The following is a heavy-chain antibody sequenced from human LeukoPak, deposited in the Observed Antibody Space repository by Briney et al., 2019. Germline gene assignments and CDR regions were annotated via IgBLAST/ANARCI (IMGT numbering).Heavy chain of an antibody. Sequence: PGGSLRLSCVASGFTFKNSWMHWVRQVPGKGLVWVSRMDADGSNTHYVDSVKGRFTISRDNAKNSLYLQMNSLRAEDTALYYCARVAPLNCSGGSCYYRYYFDYWGQGTLVTVSS. CDR3: ARVAPLNCSGGSCYYRYYFDY. D-gene: IGHD2-15*01. J-gene: IGHJ4*02. V-gene: IGHV3-74*01. CDR2: MDADGSNT. CDR1: GFTFKNSW.